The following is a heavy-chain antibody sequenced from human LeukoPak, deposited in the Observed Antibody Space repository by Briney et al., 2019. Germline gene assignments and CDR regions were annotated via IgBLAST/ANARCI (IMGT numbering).Heavy chain of an antibody. V-gene: IGHV3-9*01. CDR2: ISWNSGSI. CDR1: GFTFDDYA. Sequence: GRSLRLSCAASGFTFDDYAMHWVRQAPGKGLEWVSGISWNSGSIGYADSVKGRFTISRDNAKDSLYLQMNSLRAEDTALYYCASFSGEFDYWGQGTLVTVSS. D-gene: IGHD2-15*01. CDR3: ASFSGEFDY. J-gene: IGHJ4*02.